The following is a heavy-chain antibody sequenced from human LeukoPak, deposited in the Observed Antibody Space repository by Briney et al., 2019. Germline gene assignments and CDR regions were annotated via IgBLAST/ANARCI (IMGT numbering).Heavy chain of an antibody. V-gene: IGHV3-74*01. CDR3: ARATVTLDFDY. D-gene: IGHD4-17*01. J-gene: IGHJ4*02. Sequence: GGSLRLSCAASGFTFSTYWMHWVRQVPGKGLVWISRINSDGSVSYADSVKGRFTISRDNAKNTLYLQMNSLRAEDTAVYYCARATVTLDFDYWGQGTPVTVSS. CDR1: GFTFSTYW. CDR2: INSDGSV.